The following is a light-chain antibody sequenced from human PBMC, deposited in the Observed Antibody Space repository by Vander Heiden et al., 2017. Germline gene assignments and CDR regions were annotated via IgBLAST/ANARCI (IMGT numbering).Light chain of an antibody. Sequence: PSTLSASVGDRVTITCRASQSISSWLAWYQQKPGKAPKLLIYKASSLESGVPSRFSGSGSGTEFTLTISSLQPDDFATYYCQQYRTFGQGTKVEIK. CDR3: QQYRT. CDR1: QSISSW. J-gene: IGKJ1*01. V-gene: IGKV1-5*03. CDR2: KAS.